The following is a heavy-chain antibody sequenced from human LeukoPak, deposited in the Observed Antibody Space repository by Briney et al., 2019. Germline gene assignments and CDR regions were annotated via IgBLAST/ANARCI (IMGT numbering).Heavy chain of an antibody. CDR1: RFTFSSYG. CDR3: AKEGMEYCSGGSCYDDEDAFDI. CDR2: ISYDGSNK. J-gene: IGHJ3*02. V-gene: IGHV3-30*18. D-gene: IGHD2-15*01. Sequence: WGSLPPSCAPSRFTFSSYGMHWVRQAPGKGLEWVAVISYDGSNKYYADSVKGRFTISRDNSKNTLFLQMNSLRAEDTAVYYCAKEGMEYCSGGSCYDDEDAFDICVQGRMDTVSS.